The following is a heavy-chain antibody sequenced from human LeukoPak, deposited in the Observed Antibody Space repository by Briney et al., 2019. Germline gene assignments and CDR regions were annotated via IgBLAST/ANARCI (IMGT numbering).Heavy chain of an antibody. Sequence: PGESLRLSCAASGLTFSTYAMSWVRQAPGKGLEWVSVISGSGTSTYYADSVKGRFTISRDNSKNTLYLQMNSLRADDTAVFYCARAAYCSSTSCYRSYGLDVWGQGTTVTVSS. J-gene: IGHJ6*02. D-gene: IGHD2-2*01. V-gene: IGHV3-23*01. CDR2: ISGSGTST. CDR3: ARAAYCSSTSCYRSYGLDV. CDR1: GLTFSTYA.